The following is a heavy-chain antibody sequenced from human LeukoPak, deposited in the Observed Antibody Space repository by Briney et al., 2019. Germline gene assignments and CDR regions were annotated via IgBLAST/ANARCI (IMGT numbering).Heavy chain of an antibody. CDR1: GFTFSSYG. CDR2: ISYDESNK. CDR3: ARGSVLRFLEWPNIYYFDY. J-gene: IGHJ4*02. D-gene: IGHD3-3*01. V-gene: IGHV3-30*19. Sequence: PGGSLRLSCAASGFTFSSYGMHWVRQAPGKGLEWVAVISYDESNKYYADSVKGRFTISRDNSKNTLYLQMNSLRAEDTAVYYCARGSVLRFLEWPNIYYFDYWGQGTLVTVSS.